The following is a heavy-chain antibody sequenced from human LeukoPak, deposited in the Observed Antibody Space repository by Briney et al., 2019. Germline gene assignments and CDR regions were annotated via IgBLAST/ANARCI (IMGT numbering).Heavy chain of an antibody. D-gene: IGHD1-7*01. V-gene: IGHV3-21*01. CDR2: ISSSSYI. CDR1: GFTFSSYS. J-gene: IGHJ4*02. Sequence: GGSLRLSCAASGFTFSSYSMNWVRQAPGKGLEWVSSISSSSYIYYADSVKGRFTISRDNAKNSLYLQMNSLRAEDTAVYYCARDLGVTDTTSYFDYWGQGTLVTVSS. CDR3: ARDLGVTDTTSYFDY.